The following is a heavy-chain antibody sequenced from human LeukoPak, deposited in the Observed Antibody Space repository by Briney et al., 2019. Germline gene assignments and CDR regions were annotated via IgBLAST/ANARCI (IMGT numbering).Heavy chain of an antibody. CDR3: ARDLASGGYALYYFDY. CDR2: ISYDGSNK. CDR1: GFTFSSYA. V-gene: IGHV3-30-3*01. Sequence: GGSLRLSCAASGFTFSSYAMHWVRQAPGKGLEWVAVISYDGSNKYYADSVKGRFTISRDNSKNTPYLQMNSLRAEDTAVYYCARDLASGGYALYYFDYWGQGTLVTVSS. D-gene: IGHD5-12*01. J-gene: IGHJ4*02.